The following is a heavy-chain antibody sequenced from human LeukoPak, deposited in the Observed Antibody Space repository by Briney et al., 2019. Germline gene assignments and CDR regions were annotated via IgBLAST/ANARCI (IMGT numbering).Heavy chain of an antibody. D-gene: IGHD6-13*01. J-gene: IGHJ6*02. V-gene: IGHV1-8*01. Sequence: GASVKVSCKASGYTFTSYDINWVRQATGQGLEWMGWMNPNSGNTGYAQKFQGRVTMTRNTSISTAYMELSSLRSEDTAVYYCARGQEQQLWWDYYGMDVWGQGTTVTVSS. CDR1: GYTFTSYD. CDR2: MNPNSGNT. CDR3: ARGQEQQLWWDYYGMDV.